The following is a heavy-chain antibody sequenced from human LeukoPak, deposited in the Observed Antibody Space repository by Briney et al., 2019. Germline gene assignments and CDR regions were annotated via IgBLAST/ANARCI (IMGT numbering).Heavy chain of an antibody. Sequence: SATLSLPCPVSGGSISSYYWSWIRRPPGKGLEWIGYIYYSGSTNYIPALKSRVTISVDTSKNQFSLKLSSVTAADTAVYYCARDQCSGGSCYPGWFDPWGQGTLVTVSS. D-gene: IGHD2-15*01. V-gene: IGHV4-59*01. CDR1: GGSISSYY. CDR2: IYYSGST. CDR3: ARDQCSGGSCYPGWFDP. J-gene: IGHJ5*02.